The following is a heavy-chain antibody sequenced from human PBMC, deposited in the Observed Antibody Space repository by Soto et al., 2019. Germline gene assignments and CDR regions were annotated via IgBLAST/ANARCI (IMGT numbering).Heavy chain of an antibody. CDR3: ARDSKGEKAVGGRNYDSSGYYYYGMDV. Sequence: QVQLVESGGGLVKPGGSLRLSCAASGFTFSDYYISWIRQAPGKGLEWVSYISSSSSYTNYADSVKGRFTISRDNAKNSLYLQMNSLRAEDTAVYYCARDSKGEKAVGGRNYDSSGYYYYGMDVWGQGTTVTVSS. J-gene: IGHJ6*02. CDR2: ISSSSSYT. V-gene: IGHV3-11*06. D-gene: IGHD3-22*01. CDR1: GFTFSDYY.